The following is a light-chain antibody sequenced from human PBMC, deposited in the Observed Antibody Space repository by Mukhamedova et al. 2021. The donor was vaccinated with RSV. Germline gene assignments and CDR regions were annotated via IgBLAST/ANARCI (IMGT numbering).Light chain of an antibody. CDR1: SVRSNY. Sequence: SVRSNYLAWYHQKPGQAPRLLIYDASNRATRTPDRFSGGVSGAEFTLTISRLEPEDSGVFYCQQYGSTPFTFGGGT. J-gene: IGKJ4*01. CDR3: QQYGSTPFT. V-gene: IGKV3-20*01. CDR2: DAS.